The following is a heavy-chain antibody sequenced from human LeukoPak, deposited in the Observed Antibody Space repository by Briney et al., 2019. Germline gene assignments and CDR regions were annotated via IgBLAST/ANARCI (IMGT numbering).Heavy chain of an antibody. CDR1: GGSTSSGGYY. J-gene: IGHJ4*02. CDR2: IYYNGST. Sequence: PSETLSLTCTVSGGSTSSGGYYWSWIRQHPGKGLEWIAYIYYNGSTYYNPSLNSRLTMSVDTSDNQFSLKLSSVTAADTAVYYCARGDYDILTGYPTYYFDYWGQGTLVTVSS. CDR3: ARGDYDILTGYPTYYFDY. V-gene: IGHV4-31*03. D-gene: IGHD3-9*01.